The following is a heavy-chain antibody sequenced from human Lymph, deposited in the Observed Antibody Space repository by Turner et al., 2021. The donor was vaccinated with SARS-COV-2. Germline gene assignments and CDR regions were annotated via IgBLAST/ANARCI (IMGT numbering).Heavy chain of an antibody. CDR1: GYTFGSYD. D-gene: IGHD6-13*01. J-gene: IGHJ4*02. V-gene: IGHV1-8*01. CDR2: MNPNRGDT. Sequence: QVQLVQSGAEVKKPGASVKGSFQASGYTFGSYDINWVRQATGQGHEWMGWMNPNRGDTGSAQKFQGRVTMTRNTSISTADMELSSLRSEDTAVYYCARGGFGGSSWYLGRFDYWGQGTLVTVSS. CDR3: ARGGFGGSSWYLGRFDY.